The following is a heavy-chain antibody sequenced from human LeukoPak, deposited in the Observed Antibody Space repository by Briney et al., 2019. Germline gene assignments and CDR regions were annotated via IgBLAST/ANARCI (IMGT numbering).Heavy chain of an antibody. J-gene: IGHJ4*02. V-gene: IGHV1-46*01. CDR1: GYTFPSYF. CDR3: ASWGPRYNWNDDGLDY. CDR2: INPSGGST. D-gene: IGHD1-1*01. Sequence: ASVKVSCKASGYTFPSYFMHWVRQAPGQGLEWMGIINPSGGSTSYAQKFQGRVTMTRDTSTSTVYMELSSLRSEDTAVYYCASWGPRYNWNDDGLDYWGQGTLVTVSS.